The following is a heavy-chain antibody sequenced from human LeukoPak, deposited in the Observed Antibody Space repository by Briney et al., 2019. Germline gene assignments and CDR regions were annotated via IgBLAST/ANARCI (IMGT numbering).Heavy chain of an antibody. CDR3: AWSGYSYGTIDY. J-gene: IGHJ4*02. CDR1: GGTFSSYA. V-gene: IGHV1-69*13. Sequence: SVKVSCKASGGTFSSYAISWVRQAPGQGLECMGGIIPIFGTANYAQRFQGRVTITADESTSTAYMELSSLRSEDTAVYYCAWSGYSYGTIDYWGQGTLVTVSS. D-gene: IGHD5-18*01. CDR2: IIPIFGTA.